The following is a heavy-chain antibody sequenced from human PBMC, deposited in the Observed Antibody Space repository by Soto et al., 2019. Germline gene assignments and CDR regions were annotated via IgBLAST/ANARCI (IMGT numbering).Heavy chain of an antibody. D-gene: IGHD5-18*01. CDR3: ARDERGYNYVSDYGLDV. Sequence: QVQLVQSGAELKKPGSSVKVSCEASGGTFNSHTIIAWVRQAPGQGPEWMGRIIPTLDIVDYAQKFQDRVTIPADRHTNTAFREPRSLVSEDTAVYYGARDERGYNYVSDYGLDVWGQGTTVTVS. V-gene: IGHV1-69*08. J-gene: IGHJ6*02. CDR1: GGTFNSHT. CDR2: IIPTLDIV.